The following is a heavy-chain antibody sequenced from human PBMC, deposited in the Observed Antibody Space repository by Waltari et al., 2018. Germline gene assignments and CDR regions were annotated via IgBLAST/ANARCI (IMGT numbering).Heavy chain of an antibody. Sequence: QAQLVESGGGVVPPGGSLSLSCTASGFSVSASGMHWVRQTAGKGLEWVAFIRYDGSDKYYADSVKGRFTISRDTSKNTLYLQMNSLRSEDTAVYYCASGGKIVVVPADYWGQGTLVTVSS. V-gene: IGHV3-30*02. CDR3: ASGGKIVVVPADY. J-gene: IGHJ4*02. D-gene: IGHD2-2*01. CDR1: GFSVSASG. CDR2: IRYDGSDK.